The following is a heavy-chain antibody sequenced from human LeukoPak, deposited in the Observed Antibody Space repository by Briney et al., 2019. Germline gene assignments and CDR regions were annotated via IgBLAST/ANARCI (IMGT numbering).Heavy chain of an antibody. Sequence: GGSLRLSCAASGFTFSSYAMHCVRQAPGKGLEWVAVIAYDGGNKYYTDSVKVRFTISRDNSKNSLYLQMNSLRAEDAAMYYCARYIYSGLLAGYFDYWGQGTLVTVSS. J-gene: IGHJ4*02. V-gene: IGHV3-30-3*01. CDR2: IAYDGGNK. D-gene: IGHD5-12*01. CDR1: GFTFSSYA. CDR3: ARYIYSGLLAGYFDY.